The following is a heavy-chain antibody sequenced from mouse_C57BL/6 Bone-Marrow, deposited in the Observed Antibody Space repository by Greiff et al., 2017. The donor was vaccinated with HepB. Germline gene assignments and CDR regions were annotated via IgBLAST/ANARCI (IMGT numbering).Heavy chain of an antibody. Sequence: QVQLQQPGAELVKPGASVKLSCKASGYTFTSSWLHWVKQRPGQGLEWIGMIHPNSGSTNYNAKFKSKATLTVDKSSSTAYMQLSSLTSEDSAVYYCARGPFHYYGSGGFAYWGQGTLVTVSA. CDR1: GYTFTSSW. D-gene: IGHD1-1*01. CDR3: ARGPFHYYGSGGFAY. V-gene: IGHV1-64*01. J-gene: IGHJ3*01. CDR2: IHPNSGST.